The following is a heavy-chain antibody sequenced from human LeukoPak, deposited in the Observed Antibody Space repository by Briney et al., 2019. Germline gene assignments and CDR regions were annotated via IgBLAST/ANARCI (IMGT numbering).Heavy chain of an antibody. CDR1: GFTVSSNY. CDR3: ARAGAAAFSGDIDY. CDR2: IYSGGST. Sequence: GGSLRLSCAASGFTVSSNYMSWVRQAPGKGLEWVSVIYSGGSTYYADSVKGRFTISRDNSKNTLYLQMNSLRAEDTAVYYCARAGAAAFSGDIDYWGQGTLVTVSS. V-gene: IGHV3-66*01. J-gene: IGHJ4*02. D-gene: IGHD6-13*01.